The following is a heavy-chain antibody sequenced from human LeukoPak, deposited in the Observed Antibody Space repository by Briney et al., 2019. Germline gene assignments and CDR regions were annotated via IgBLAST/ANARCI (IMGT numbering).Heavy chain of an antibody. V-gene: IGHV4-61*02. D-gene: IGHD3-16*01. Sequence: PSETLSLTCTVSGGSVSSGSYYWSWIRQPAGKGLEWIGRIYTSGSSNYNPSLKSRVTISVDTSKNQFSLKLSSVTAADTAVYSCARGGGGWNWFDPWGQGTLVTVSS. CDR3: ARGGGGWNWFDP. J-gene: IGHJ5*02. CDR1: GGSVSSGSYY. CDR2: IYTSGSS.